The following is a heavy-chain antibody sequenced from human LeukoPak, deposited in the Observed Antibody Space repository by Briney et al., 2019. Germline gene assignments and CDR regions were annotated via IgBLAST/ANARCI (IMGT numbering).Heavy chain of an antibody. D-gene: IGHD3-22*01. CDR1: GYTFTNYG. Sequence: SVKVSCKASGYTFTNYGISWVRQAPGQGLEWMGWIIPIFGTANYAQKFQGRVTITADESTSTAYMELSSLRSEDTAVYYCARDFHYYDSSGSQEFQHWGQGTLVTVSS. J-gene: IGHJ1*01. V-gene: IGHV1-69*13. CDR3: ARDFHYYDSSGSQEFQH. CDR2: IIPIFGTA.